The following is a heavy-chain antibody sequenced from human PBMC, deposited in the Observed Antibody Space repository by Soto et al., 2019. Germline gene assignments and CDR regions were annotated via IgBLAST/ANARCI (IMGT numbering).Heavy chain of an antibody. J-gene: IGHJ3*02. Sequence: GGSLRLSWAASGFTFCSYRMHWVRPAPGKELVWVSRINSGGSTTSYADSLRGRLTISRDNAKNTLYLQMNSLRAEDTAVYYCAGDSSSYSYDAFDIWGQGTMVTVSS. D-gene: IGHD3-22*01. CDR1: GFTFCSYR. CDR3: AGDSSSYSYDAFDI. V-gene: IGHV3-74*01. CDR2: INSGGSTT.